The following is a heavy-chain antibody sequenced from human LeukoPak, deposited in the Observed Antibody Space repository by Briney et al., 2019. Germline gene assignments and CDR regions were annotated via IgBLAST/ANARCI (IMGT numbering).Heavy chain of an antibody. Sequence: ASVKVSCKASGYTFTSYYMHWVRQAPGQGLEWMGIINPSGGSTSYAQKFQGRVTMTRDMSTSTVYMELSSLRSEDTAVYYCATSPIQYLPPYYYMDYWGQGTLVTVSS. J-gene: IGHJ4*02. CDR1: GYTFTSYY. CDR2: INPSGGST. V-gene: IGHV1-46*01. D-gene: IGHD3-9*01. CDR3: ATSPIQYLPPYYYMDY.